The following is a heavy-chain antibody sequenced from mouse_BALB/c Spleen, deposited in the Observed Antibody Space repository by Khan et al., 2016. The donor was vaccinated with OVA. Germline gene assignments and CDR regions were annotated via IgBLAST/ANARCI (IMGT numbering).Heavy chain of an antibody. Sequence: EVKLEESGPGLVKPSQSLSLTCTVTGYSITSNYAWNWIRQFPGNKLEWMGYISYSGSTNYNPSLKSRISITRETSKNQFFLELNSVTTEDTATYYCARGNYYGYAMDYWGQGTSITVSS. D-gene: IGHD1-1*01. CDR2: ISYSGST. CDR3: ARGNYYGYAMDY. CDR1: GYSITSNYA. J-gene: IGHJ4*01. V-gene: IGHV3-2*02.